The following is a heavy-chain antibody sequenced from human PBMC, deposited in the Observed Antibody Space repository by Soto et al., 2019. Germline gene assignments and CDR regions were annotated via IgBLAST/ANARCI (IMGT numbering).Heavy chain of an antibody. CDR1: GGSFTGYY. D-gene: IGHD3-3*01. J-gene: IGHJ4*02. CDR3: ARGQYCGVATH. V-gene: IGHV4-34*01. Sequence: QVQLQQWGAGLLKPSETLSLTCAVNGGSFTGYYWSWVRQPPGKGLEWIGEIKDVGRTNYSPSLSSRVTISADTSKKQFSLKVTSVTAADTAVYYCARGQYCGVATHWDQGTLVTVSS. CDR2: IKDVGRT.